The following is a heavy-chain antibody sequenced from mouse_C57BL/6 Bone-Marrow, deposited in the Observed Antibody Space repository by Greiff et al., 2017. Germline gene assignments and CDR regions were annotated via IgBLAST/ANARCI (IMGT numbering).Heavy chain of an antibody. CDR1: GYTFTDYY. D-gene: IGHD2-3*01. V-gene: IGHV1-26*01. CDR2: INPNNGGT. J-gene: IGHJ2*01. CDR3: ERAPDGYYYFDY. Sequence: VQLQQSGPELVKPGASVKISCKASGYTFTDYYMNWVKQSHGKSLEWIGDINPNNGGTSYKQKFKGKATLTVDKSSSTAYMELRSLTSEDSAVYYCERAPDGYYYFDYWGQGTTLTVSS.